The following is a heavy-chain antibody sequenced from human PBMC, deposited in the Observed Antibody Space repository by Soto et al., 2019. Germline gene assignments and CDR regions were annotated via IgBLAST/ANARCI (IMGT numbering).Heavy chain of an antibody. Sequence: GGSLRLSCAASGFTFSSYSMNWVRQAPGKGLEWVSYISSSSSTIYYADSVKGRFTISRDNAKNSLYLQMNSLRDEDTAVYYCARDYYYDSSGYYSNWFDPWGQGTLVTVS. J-gene: IGHJ5*02. CDR3: ARDYYYDSSGYYSNWFDP. CDR1: GFTFSSYS. CDR2: ISSSSSTI. D-gene: IGHD3-22*01. V-gene: IGHV3-48*02.